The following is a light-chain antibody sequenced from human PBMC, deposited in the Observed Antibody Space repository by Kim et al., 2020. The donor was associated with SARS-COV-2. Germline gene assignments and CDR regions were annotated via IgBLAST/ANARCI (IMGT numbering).Light chain of an antibody. J-gene: IGKJ4*01. CDR3: QQSHTAPLLS. Sequence: IQMTQSPSSLSASVGDRVTITCRASQSISNYLNWYQQKPGKAPKLLIYAASSLHSGAPSRFSGSGSGTDFTLTITSLQPEDFATYFCQQSHTAPLLSFGGGTKVDIK. CDR2: AAS. CDR1: QSISNY. V-gene: IGKV1-39*01.